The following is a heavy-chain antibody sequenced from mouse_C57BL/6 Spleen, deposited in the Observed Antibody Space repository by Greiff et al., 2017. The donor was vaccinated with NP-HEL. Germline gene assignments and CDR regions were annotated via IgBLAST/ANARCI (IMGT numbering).Heavy chain of an antibody. D-gene: IGHD3-2*02. CDR1: GYTFTSYW. J-gene: IGHJ4*01. CDR3: ARRAPQATSGYYAMDY. CDR2: IYPGSGST. Sequence: QVQLQQSGAELVKPGASVKMSCKASGYTFTSYWITWVKQRPGQGLEWIGDIYPGSGSTNYNEKFKSKATLTVDTSSSTAYMQLSSLTSEDSAVYYCARRAPQATSGYYAMDYWGQGTSVTVSS. V-gene: IGHV1-55*01.